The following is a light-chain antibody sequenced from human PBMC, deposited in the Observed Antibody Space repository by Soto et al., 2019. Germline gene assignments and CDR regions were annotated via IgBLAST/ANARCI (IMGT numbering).Light chain of an antibody. CDR3: QQYNNWPPT. J-gene: IGKJ4*02. CDR2: GAS. CDR1: QCVSSN. V-gene: IGKV3-15*01. Sequence: EIVMTQSPATLSVSPGERATLSCRASQCVSSNLAWYQQKPGQAPRLLIYGASTRATGIPARFSGSGSGTEFTLTISSLQSEDFAVYYCQQYNNWPPTFGGGTKVEIK.